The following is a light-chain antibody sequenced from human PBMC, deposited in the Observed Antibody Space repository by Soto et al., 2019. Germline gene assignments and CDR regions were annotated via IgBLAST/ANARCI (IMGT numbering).Light chain of an antibody. CDR2: SAS. CDR1: QSVSSNY. Sequence: EIVLTQSPGTLSLSPGERATISCRASQSVSSNYLAWYQQKPGQAPRLLIYSASNRASGIPDRFGGSGSGTDFTITVSRLEPEDFAVYYCQQYGSAPWTFGQGTKVEI. J-gene: IGKJ1*01. V-gene: IGKV3-20*01. CDR3: QQYGSAPWT.